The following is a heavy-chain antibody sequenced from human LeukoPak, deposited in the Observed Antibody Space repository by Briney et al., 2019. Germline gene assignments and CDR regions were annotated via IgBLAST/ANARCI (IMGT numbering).Heavy chain of an antibody. CDR2: INPNGGST. J-gene: IGHJ2*01. V-gene: IGHV1-46*01. CDR1: RDTFTDYY. CDR3: ARDPRLSSGYSTGILWYFDL. D-gene: IGHD3-22*01. Sequence: GASVKVSCKASRDTFTDYYMHWVRQAPGQGLEWMGIINPNGGSTSYAQKFQGRVTMTRDTSTSTVFMELSSLRSEDTAVYYCARDPRLSSGYSTGILWYFDLWGRGTLVTVSS.